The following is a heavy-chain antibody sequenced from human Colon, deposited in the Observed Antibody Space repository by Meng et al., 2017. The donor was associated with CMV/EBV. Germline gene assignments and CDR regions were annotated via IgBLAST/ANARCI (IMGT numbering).Heavy chain of an antibody. V-gene: IGHV3-30*04. CDR3: AKDRIGGYCSSTSCSFYGMDV. CDR2: ISFDGGDT. CDR1: GFIFSNYP. D-gene: IGHD2-2*01. Sequence: GGSLRLSCAASGFIFSNYPIHWVRQAPGKGLEWVAVISFDGGDTYYADSVKGRFTISRDNSKNTLFLQMNSLRAEDTAVYYCAKDRIGGYCSSTSCSFYGMDVWGQGTTVTVSS. J-gene: IGHJ6*02.